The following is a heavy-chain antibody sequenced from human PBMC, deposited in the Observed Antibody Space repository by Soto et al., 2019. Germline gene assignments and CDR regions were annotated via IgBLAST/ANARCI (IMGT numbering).Heavy chain of an antibody. CDR1: GFTFNSYW. D-gene: IGHD2-21*02. V-gene: IGHV3-7*03. J-gene: IGHJ4*02. CDR3: ARDIFYGGDSDY. Sequence: GGSLRLSCSASGFTFNSYWMSWVRQAPGKGLEWVANIKQDGSEIYYGGSVKGRFTISRDNTSNSVYLHMNTLRADDTAVYYCARDIFYGGDSDYWGQGTLVTVSS. CDR2: IKQDGSEI.